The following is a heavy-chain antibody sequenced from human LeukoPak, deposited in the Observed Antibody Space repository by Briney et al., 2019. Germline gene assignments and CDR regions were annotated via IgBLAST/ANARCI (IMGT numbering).Heavy chain of an antibody. Sequence: SETLSLTCNVSGYYISSGYYWAWIRQSPGKGLEWIGSIYHSGSTYYNPSLKSRVTMSVDTSKKQFSLNLSSVTAADTAVYYCAATPREYSSTWYYFDYWGQGILVTVSS. J-gene: IGHJ4*02. D-gene: IGHD6-13*01. CDR2: IYHSGST. CDR3: AATPREYSSTWYYFDY. V-gene: IGHV4-38-2*02. CDR1: GYYISSGYY.